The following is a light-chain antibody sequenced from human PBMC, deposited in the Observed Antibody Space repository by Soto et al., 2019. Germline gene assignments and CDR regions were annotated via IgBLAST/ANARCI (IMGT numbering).Light chain of an antibody. V-gene: IGKV1-5*01. CDR3: QQYHSYWT. CDR2: DAS. J-gene: IGKJ1*01. Sequence: DIQMTHSPSTLSASVGDRVTITCRASQSISSWLAWYQQKPGKAPKLLIYDASSLESGVPSRFSGSGSGTEFTLTISSLQPDDFSTYYCQQYHSYWTFGQGTKVDI. CDR1: QSISSW.